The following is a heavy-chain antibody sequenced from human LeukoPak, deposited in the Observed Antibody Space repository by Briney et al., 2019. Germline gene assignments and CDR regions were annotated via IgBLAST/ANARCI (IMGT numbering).Heavy chain of an antibody. Sequence: GGSLRLSCAASGFTFSSYWMNWARQAPGKGLEWVAVTSYDGNNKYYADSGKGRFTISRDNSKNTLYLQMNNLRAEDTAVYYCATDRNSGKYYDYWGQGTLVTVSS. CDR1: GFTFSSYW. CDR3: ATDRNSGKYYDY. D-gene: IGHD1-26*01. CDR2: TSYDGNNK. J-gene: IGHJ4*02. V-gene: IGHV3-30*03.